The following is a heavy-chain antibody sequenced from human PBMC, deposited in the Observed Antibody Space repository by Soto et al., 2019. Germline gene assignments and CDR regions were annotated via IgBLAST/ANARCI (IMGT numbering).Heavy chain of an antibody. V-gene: IGHV4-30-4*01. CDR2: ILYSWNT. D-gene: IGHD3-16*01. Sequence: QVQLQESGPGLVKPPQTLSLTCTVSGGSITSGDHYWSWIRLTPGTGLEWIGYILYSWNTYYNPSSKCPFTISVDTSKNQFSLRLTSVTAADTAIYCCARGLGGEHRYPADSWGQGTLVTVSS. J-gene: IGHJ5*02. CDR1: GGSITSGDHY. CDR3: ARGLGGEHRYPADS.